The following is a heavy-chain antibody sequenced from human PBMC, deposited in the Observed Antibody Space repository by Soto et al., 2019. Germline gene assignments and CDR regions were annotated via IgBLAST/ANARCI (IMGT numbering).Heavy chain of an antibody. CDR1: GDTFSHYY. J-gene: IGHJ3*01. D-gene: IGHD1-26*01. CDR3: ARAQVSGTIEIGFSV. Sequence: ASVKVSCKASGDTFSHYYMHWVRQAPGQGLEWMSIIYPTFHSPTYSENFQDRLTVTSDASTLTVYMELSSLKSDDTAVYYCARAQVSGTIEIGFSVWVHGTLVTVSS. CDR2: IYPTFHSP. V-gene: IGHV1-46*01.